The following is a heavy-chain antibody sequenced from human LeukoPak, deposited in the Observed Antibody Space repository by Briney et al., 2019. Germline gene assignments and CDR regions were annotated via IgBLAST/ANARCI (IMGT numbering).Heavy chain of an antibody. CDR3: TTEGILAYCGGDCYSMFAFDI. CDR1: GFTFSNAW. D-gene: IGHD2-21*02. V-gene: IGHV3-15*01. CDR2: IKSKTDGGTT. Sequence: GGSLRLSCAASGFTFSNAWMSWVRQAPGKGLEWVGRIKSKTDGGTTDYAAPVKGRFTISRDDSKNTLYLQMNSLKTEDTAVYYCTTEGILAYCGGDCYSMFAFDIWGQGTMVTVSS. J-gene: IGHJ3*02.